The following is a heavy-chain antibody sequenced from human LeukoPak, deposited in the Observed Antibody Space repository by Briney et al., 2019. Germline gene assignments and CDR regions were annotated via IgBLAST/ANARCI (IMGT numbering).Heavy chain of an antibody. CDR1: GGSISSYY. CDR3: ASVSSSSWYYFDY. CDR2: IYYRGST. J-gene: IGHJ4*02. D-gene: IGHD6-13*01. V-gene: IGHV4-59*01. Sequence: ETLSLTCTVAGGSISSYYGSWVRQPPGKGLEWVGYIYYRGSTNYNPSLKSRVTISVDTSKNQFSLKLSSVTAADTAVYYCASVSSSSWYYFDYWGQGTLVTVSS.